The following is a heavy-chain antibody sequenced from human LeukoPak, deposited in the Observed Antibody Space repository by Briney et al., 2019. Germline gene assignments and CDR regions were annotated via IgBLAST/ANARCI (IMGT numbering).Heavy chain of an antibody. CDR1: GGSFSGYY. D-gene: IGHD4-17*01. CDR3: ARAKSIRGSYGDRFDY. V-gene: IGHV4-34*01. CDR2: INHSGST. Sequence: SETLSLTCAVYGGSFSGYYWSWIRQPPGKGLEWIGEINHSGSTNYNPSLKSRVTISVDTSKNQFSLKLSSVTAADTAVYYCARAKSIRGSYGDRFDYWGQGTLVTVSS. J-gene: IGHJ4*02.